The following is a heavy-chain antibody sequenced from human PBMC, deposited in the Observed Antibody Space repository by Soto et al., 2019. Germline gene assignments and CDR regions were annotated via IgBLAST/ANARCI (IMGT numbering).Heavy chain of an antibody. CDR2: MYSGGNS. V-gene: IGHV3-66*01. CDR1: GFTVSISY. J-gene: IGHJ4*02. Sequence: PGGSLRLSCAASGFTVSISYMSWVRQVPGKGLEWVSIMYSGGNSYYAASVKGRFTISRDNSKNTLYLQMSSLRAEDTAVYYCAKRKYCSSTTCFDYWGQGTLVTVSS. CDR3: AKRKYCSSTTCFDY. D-gene: IGHD2-2*01.